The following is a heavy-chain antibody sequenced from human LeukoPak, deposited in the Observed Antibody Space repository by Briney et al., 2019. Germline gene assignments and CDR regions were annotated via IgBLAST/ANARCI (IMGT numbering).Heavy chain of an antibody. Sequence: ASVKVSCKASGGTFSSYAISWMRQAPGQGLEWMGGIIPIFGTANYAQKFQGRVTITTDESTSTAYMELSRLRSEDTAVYYCTNGITRAGFGYWGQGTLVTVSS. J-gene: IGHJ4*02. CDR2: IIPIFGTA. CDR3: TNGITRAGFGY. CDR1: GGTFSSYA. D-gene: IGHD3-3*01. V-gene: IGHV1-69*05.